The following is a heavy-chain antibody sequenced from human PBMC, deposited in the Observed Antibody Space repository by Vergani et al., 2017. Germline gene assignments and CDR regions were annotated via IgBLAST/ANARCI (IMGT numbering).Heavy chain of an antibody. Sequence: QVQLVQSGAEVRKPGSSVKVSCKASGDTFKTYVFNWVRQAPGQGLEWVGGIIAFFGTTTYAQKFQGRVTITADESTSTAYMELSSLRSEDTAVYYCARSSGYYSYYFDFWGQGTLVTVSS. CDR3: ARSSGYYSYYFDF. CDR2: IIAFFGTT. V-gene: IGHV1-69*01. D-gene: IGHD3-22*01. CDR1: GDTFKTYV. J-gene: IGHJ4*02.